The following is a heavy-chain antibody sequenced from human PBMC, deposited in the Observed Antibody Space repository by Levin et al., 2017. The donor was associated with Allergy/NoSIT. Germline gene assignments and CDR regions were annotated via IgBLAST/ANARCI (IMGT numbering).Heavy chain of an antibody. Sequence: LRLSCTFSGFSLSTSGMRVSWIRQPPGKALEWLARIDWDDDKFYSTSLKTRLTISKDTSRNQVVLTMTNMDPVDTATYYCARIGGYSGYEPGGAFDSWGQGTMVTVSS. CDR2: IDWDDDK. CDR1: GFSLSTSGMR. J-gene: IGHJ3*02. D-gene: IGHD5-12*01. CDR3: ARIGGYSGYEPGGAFDS. V-gene: IGHV2-70*04.